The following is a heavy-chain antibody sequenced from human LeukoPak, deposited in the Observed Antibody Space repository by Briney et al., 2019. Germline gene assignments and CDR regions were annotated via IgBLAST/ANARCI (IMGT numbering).Heavy chain of an antibody. CDR1: GFTFKNFG. V-gene: IGHV3-30*02. CDR3: AKRDDYNGYHDAFDV. D-gene: IGHD5-24*01. J-gene: IGHJ3*01. CDR2: IGFDGNNK. Sequence: PGGSLRLSCAASGFTFKNFGMHCVRQAPGKVLQWVAFIGFDGNNKYYADSVKGRFTISRDNSKNTLYLQMNSLRDEDAAIYYCAKRDDYNGYHDAFDVWGQGTMVTVSS.